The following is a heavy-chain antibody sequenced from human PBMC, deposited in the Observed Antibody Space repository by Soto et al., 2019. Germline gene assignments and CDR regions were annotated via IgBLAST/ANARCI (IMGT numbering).Heavy chain of an antibody. CDR1: GGSVSSGSYY. Sequence: QVQLQESGPGLVKPSETLSLTCTVSGGSVSSGSYYWSWIRQPPGKVLEWIGYIYYSGSTNYNPSPKSRVTISVDKSKNQFSLKPSSVTAAAPAVYYCARAQREAGTPYFDYWGQGTLVTVSS. CDR2: IYYSGST. CDR3: ARAQREAGTPYFDY. D-gene: IGHD6-13*01. V-gene: IGHV4-61*01. J-gene: IGHJ4*02.